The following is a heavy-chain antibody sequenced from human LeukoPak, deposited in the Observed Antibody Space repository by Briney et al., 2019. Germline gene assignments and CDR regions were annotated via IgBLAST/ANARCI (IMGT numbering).Heavy chain of an antibody. V-gene: IGHV1-18*01. CDR1: GGTFSSYA. CDR3: ARDFFPGSYKADAFDI. Sequence: ASVKVSCKASGGTFSSYAISWVRQAPGQGLEWMGWISAYNGNTNYAQKLQGRVTMTTDTSTSTAYMELRSLRSDDTAVYYCARDFFPGSYKADAFDIWGQGTMVTVSS. D-gene: IGHD3-10*01. J-gene: IGHJ3*02. CDR2: ISAYNGNT.